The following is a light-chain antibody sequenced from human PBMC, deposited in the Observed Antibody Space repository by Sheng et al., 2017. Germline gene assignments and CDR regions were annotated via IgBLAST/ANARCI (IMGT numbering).Light chain of an antibody. CDR1: QSIGNY. CDR2: DAS. CDR3: QQSYTSPRT. V-gene: IGKV1-39*01. Sequence: DIQMTQSPSSLSASVGDTVTITCRASQSIGNYLIWYQQKPGKAPRLLLSDASSLHSGVPSRFSGGESGTEFTLTISGLQPEDFATYICQQSYTSPRTFGQGPKVDI. J-gene: IGKJ1*01.